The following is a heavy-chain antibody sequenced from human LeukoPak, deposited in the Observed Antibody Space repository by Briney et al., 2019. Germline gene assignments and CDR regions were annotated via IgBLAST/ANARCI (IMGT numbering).Heavy chain of an antibody. CDR3: AKDKAALYYYDSSGYPKGGYFDY. D-gene: IGHD3-22*01. Sequence: GGSLRLSCAASGFTFSSYAMSWVRQAPGKGLEWVSGISGSGGSTYYADSVKGRFTISRDNSKNTLYLQMNSLRAEDTAVYYCAKDKAALYYYDSSGYPKGGYFDYWGQGTLVTVSS. CDR1: GFTFSSYA. J-gene: IGHJ4*02. CDR2: ISGSGGST. V-gene: IGHV3-23*01.